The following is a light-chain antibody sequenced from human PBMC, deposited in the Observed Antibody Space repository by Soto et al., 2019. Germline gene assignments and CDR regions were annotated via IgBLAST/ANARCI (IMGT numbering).Light chain of an antibody. CDR2: EVS. V-gene: IGLV2-14*01. CDR3: CSYTRSTNYV. CDR1: RSHISIYNY. Sequence: QPVLTQPASVSGSPGQSITIPCTGTRSHISIYNYVSWYQQPPGTAPKLIIYEVSNRPSGISNRFSGAKSGNTASLTISGLQVEDEADYYCCSYTRSTNYVFGAGTKVTVL. J-gene: IGLJ1*01.